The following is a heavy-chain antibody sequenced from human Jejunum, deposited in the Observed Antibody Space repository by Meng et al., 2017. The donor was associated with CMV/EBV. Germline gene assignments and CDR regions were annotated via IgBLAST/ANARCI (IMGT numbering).Heavy chain of an antibody. Sequence: SGFTFRTYPLAWVRQAPGKGLEWVSGITDSGGSTNYADSVKGRFTISRDNSKNTLYLQMNSLRAEDTAVYYCAKGRAGSTSCFDYWGQGTLVTVSS. J-gene: IGHJ4*02. V-gene: IGHV3-23*01. CDR1: GFTFRTYP. CDR2: ITDSGGST. CDR3: AKGRAGSTSCFDY. D-gene: IGHD2-2*01.